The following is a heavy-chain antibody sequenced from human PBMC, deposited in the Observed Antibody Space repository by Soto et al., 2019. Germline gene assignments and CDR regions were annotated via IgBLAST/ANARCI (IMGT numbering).Heavy chain of an antibody. J-gene: IGHJ4*02. D-gene: IGHD3-3*01. V-gene: IGHV3-23*01. CDR2: ISGSSGNT. CDR1: GFTFSSYA. CDR3: AKDQGILRFLEWLLLDY. Sequence: GGSLRLSCAASGFTFSSYAMNWVRQAPGKGLEWVSAISGSSGNTYYADSVKGRFTISRDNSKNTLYLQMNSLRAEDTAVYYCAKDQGILRFLEWLLLDYWGQGTLVTVSS.